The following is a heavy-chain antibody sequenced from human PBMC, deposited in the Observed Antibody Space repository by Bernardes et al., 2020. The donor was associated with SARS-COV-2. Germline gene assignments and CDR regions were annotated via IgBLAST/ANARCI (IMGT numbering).Heavy chain of an antibody. CDR1: GFSLSTSGMC. J-gene: IGHJ4*02. CDR3: ARERALAGSPDIDY. V-gene: IGHV2-70*11. Sequence: SGPTLVKPTQTLTLTCTFPGFSLSTSGMCVSWIRQPPGKALEWLARIDWDDDKYYSTSLKTRLTISKDTPKNQVVLTMTNMDPVDTATYYCARERALAGSPDIDYWGQGTLVTVSS. CDR2: IDWDDDK. D-gene: IGHD6-19*01.